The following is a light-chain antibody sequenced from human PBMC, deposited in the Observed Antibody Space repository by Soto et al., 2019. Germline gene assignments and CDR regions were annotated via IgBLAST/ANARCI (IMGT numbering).Light chain of an antibody. J-gene: IGKJ1*01. CDR1: QSVSSN. CDR3: QQYNKWPWT. Sequence: EIVMTQSPATLSVSPGERATLSCRASQSVSSNLAWYQQKPGQAPRLLIYGASTRATGIPARFSGSGSGTKFTLTISSLQSEHFAVYYCQQYNKWPWTFGQGTKVDIK. CDR2: GAS. V-gene: IGKV3-15*01.